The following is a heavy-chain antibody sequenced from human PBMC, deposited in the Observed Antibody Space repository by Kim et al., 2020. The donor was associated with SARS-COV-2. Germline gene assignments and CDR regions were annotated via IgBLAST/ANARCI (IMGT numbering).Heavy chain of an antibody. Sequence: IYYSDSVTGRFTISGADATNSLYLNMSSLRAEDTAVYFCARDYLGSFYFDFWGQGTLVTVSS. D-gene: IGHD1-26*01. CDR3: ARDYLGSFYFDF. CDR2: I. V-gene: IGHV3-21*01. J-gene: IGHJ4*02.